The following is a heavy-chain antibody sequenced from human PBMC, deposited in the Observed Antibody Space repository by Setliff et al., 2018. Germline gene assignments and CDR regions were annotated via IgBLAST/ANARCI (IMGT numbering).Heavy chain of an antibody. V-gene: IGHV3-48*04. CDR2: ISSGTTT. CDR3: ARSSGWYDY. Sequence: GSLRLSCAASGFTFSIYSMNWLRQAPGKGLEWVSYISSGTTTFNADSVKGRFTISRDNAKNSLFLQMNSLRAEDTAVYYCARSSGWYDYWGQGTLVAVSS. CDR1: GFTFSIYS. D-gene: IGHD6-19*01. J-gene: IGHJ4*02.